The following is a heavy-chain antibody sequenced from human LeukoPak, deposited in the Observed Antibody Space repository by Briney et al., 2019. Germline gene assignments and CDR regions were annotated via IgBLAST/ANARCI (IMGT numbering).Heavy chain of an antibody. V-gene: IGHV3-30*18. CDR2: ISYDGSDK. CDR1: GFTFSTYG. J-gene: IGHJ5*01. CDR3: AKDLPQRPEIDS. D-gene: IGHD1-1*01. Sequence: GGSLRLSCAASGFTFSTYGVHWVRQAPGKGLEWVAVISYDGSDKYYADSVKGRFTISRDNSKNTLFLQMNSLRGEDTAMYYCAKDLPQRPEIDSWGQGVLVTVSS.